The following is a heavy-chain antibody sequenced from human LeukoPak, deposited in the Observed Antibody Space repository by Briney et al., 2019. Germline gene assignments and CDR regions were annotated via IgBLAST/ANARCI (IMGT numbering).Heavy chain of an antibody. CDR2: INPNSGGI. V-gene: IGHV1-2*04. J-gene: IGHJ5*02. D-gene: IGHD3-10*01. Sequence: SVKVSCKASGYTFTGYYMHWVRQAPGQGLEWMGWINPNSGGINYAQKFQGWVTMTRDTSISTAYMELSRLRSDDTAVYYCAREDYYGSGSLPWFDPWGQGTLVTVSS. CDR1: GYTFTGYY. CDR3: AREDYYGSGSLPWFDP.